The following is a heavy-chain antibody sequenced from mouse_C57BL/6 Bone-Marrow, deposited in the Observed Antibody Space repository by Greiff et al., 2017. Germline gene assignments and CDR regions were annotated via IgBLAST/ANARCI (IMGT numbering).Heavy chain of an antibody. Sequence: VQLQQSGAALVRPGASVKLSCTASGFNIKDDYMHWVKQRPEQGLEWIGWIDPVNGDTEYASKFPGQATITADTSSNTAYRRLSSQTSEDAAVYYCTTAGFDYWGQGTTLTVSS. V-gene: IGHV14-4*01. J-gene: IGHJ2*01. CDR2: IDPVNGDT. CDR1: GFNIKDDY. CDR3: TTAGFDY.